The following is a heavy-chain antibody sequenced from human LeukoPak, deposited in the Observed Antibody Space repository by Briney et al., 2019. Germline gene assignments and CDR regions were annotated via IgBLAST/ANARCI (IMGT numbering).Heavy chain of an antibody. CDR1: GYTFTGYY. D-gene: IGHD2-2*01. J-gene: IGHJ5*02. V-gene: IGHV1-2*02. Sequence: ASVKDSCKASGYTFTGYYMHWVRQAPGQGLEWMGWINPNSGGTNYAQKFQGRVTMTMDTSIRTAYMELSRLRYDDTAVYYCARLYCSSTSCYEIWFDPWGQGTLVTVSS. CDR3: ARLYCSSTSCYEIWFDP. CDR2: INPNSGGT.